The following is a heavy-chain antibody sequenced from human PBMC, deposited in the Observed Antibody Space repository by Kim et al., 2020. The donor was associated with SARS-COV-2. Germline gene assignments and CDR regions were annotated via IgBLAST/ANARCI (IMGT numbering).Heavy chain of an antibody. J-gene: IGHJ3*02. D-gene: IGHD1-7*01. CDR3: ARGNWNYDAFDI. Sequence: YYADSVKGRFTISRDNAKNSLYLQMNSLRAEDTAVYYCARGNWNYDAFDIWGQGTMVTVSS. V-gene: IGHV3-48*03.